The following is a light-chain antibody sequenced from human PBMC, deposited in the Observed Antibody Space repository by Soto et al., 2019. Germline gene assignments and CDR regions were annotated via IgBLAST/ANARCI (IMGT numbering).Light chain of an antibody. CDR2: YDS. V-gene: IGLV3-21*04. Sequence: SYELTQPPSVSVAPEKTATITCGGANIGINAVHWYQQKPGQAPLLVVYYDSDRPSGIPERFSGSTSANTATLTISRVDAGDEDDYYCQLWNSSSDQGVFGGGTKLTVL. CDR1: NIGINA. CDR3: QLWNSSSDQGV. J-gene: IGLJ3*02.